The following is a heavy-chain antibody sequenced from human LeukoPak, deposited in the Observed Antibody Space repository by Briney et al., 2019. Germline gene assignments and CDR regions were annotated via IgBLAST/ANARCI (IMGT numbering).Heavy chain of an antibody. CDR1: GGSISSYY. Sequence: SETLSLTCTVSGGSISSYYWSWIRQPPGKGLEWIVYIYYSGSTNYNPSLKSRVTISVDTSKNQFSLKLSSVTAADTAVYYCARPYYDFWSAPGDAFDIWGQGTMVTVSS. V-gene: IGHV4-59*08. CDR3: ARPYYDFWSAPGDAFDI. J-gene: IGHJ3*02. D-gene: IGHD3-3*01. CDR2: IYYSGST.